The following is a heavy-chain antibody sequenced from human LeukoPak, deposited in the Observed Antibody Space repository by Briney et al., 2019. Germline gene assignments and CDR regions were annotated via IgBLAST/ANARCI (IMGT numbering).Heavy chain of an antibody. D-gene: IGHD5-24*01. V-gene: IGHV3-21*01. Sequence: GGSLRLSCAASGFTFSSYEMNWVRQAPGKGLEWVSSISSSSSYMSYADSTKGRFPISRDNAKNSLYLQMNTLRAEDAAVYYCAREGDGYKGVYAFDIWGQGTLVTVSS. CDR3: AREGDGYKGVYAFDI. J-gene: IGHJ3*02. CDR2: ISSSSSYM. CDR1: GFTFSSYE.